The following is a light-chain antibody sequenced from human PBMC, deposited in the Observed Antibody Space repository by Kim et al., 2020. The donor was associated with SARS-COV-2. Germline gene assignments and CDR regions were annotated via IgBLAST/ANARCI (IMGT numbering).Light chain of an antibody. CDR1: ESVGNN. V-gene: IGKV3D-15*01. Sequence: IVMTQSPATLSVSPGERVTLSCRASESVGNNLAWYQQRPGQAPRLLIYGASTRATDISPRFSDSGSGTEFILTIRSLQSEDLAVYYCQQYNDWPLLTFGGGTKVDIK. CDR3: QQYNDWPLLT. J-gene: IGKJ4*01. CDR2: GAS.